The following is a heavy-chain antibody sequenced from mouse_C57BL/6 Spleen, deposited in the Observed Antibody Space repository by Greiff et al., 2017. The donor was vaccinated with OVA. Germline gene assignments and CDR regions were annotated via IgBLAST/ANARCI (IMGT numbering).Heavy chain of an antibody. CDR3: TISNYGY. V-gene: IGHV1-15*01. CDR1: GYTFTDYE. Sequence: QVHVKQSGAELVRPGASVTLSCKASGYTFTDYEMHWVKQTPVHGLEWIGAIDPETGGTAYNQKFKGKAILTADKSSSTAYMELRSLTSEDSAVYYCTISNYGYWGQGTLVTVSA. J-gene: IGHJ3*01. CDR2: IDPETGGT. D-gene: IGHD2-5*01.